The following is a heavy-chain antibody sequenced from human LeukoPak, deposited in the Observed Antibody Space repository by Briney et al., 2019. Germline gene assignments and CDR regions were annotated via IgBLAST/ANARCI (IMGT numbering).Heavy chain of an antibody. CDR2: ISSSGSYI. CDR1: GFTFSRYS. D-gene: IGHD1-1*01. CDR3: ARMDGTYDFDY. Sequence: PGGSLRLSCVVSGFTFSRYSMNWVRQAPGKGLEWVSSISSSGSYIYYADSVKGRFTLSRDNAKNSLYLQMNSLRAEDTAVYYCARMDGTYDFDYWGQGTLVTVSS. J-gene: IGHJ4*02. V-gene: IGHV3-21*01.